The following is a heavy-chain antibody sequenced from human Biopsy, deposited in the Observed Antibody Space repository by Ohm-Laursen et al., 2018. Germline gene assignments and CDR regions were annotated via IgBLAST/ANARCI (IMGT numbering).Heavy chain of an antibody. CDR3: ARVPAYPQSDGYFGLDV. V-gene: IGHV1-18*01. CDR1: GYTFSSSD. Sequence: ASVKVSCKTSGYTFSSSDINWVRQAPGQGLEWIGRITVYNGNTNFAQKVQDRVSMTIDTSTSTAHMELRSLRSDDTAVYYCARVPAYPQSDGYFGLDVWGQGTTINV. D-gene: IGHD3-22*01. CDR2: ITVYNGNT. J-gene: IGHJ6*02.